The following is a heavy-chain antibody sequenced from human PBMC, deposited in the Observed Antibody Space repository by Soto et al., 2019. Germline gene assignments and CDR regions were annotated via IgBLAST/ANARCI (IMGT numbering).Heavy chain of an antibody. Sequence: QVQLVQSGAEVKKPGASVKVSCKASGYTFTSFGISWVRQAPGQGLEWMGWITAYNGNTNYAQKVQRRATKTADTSTSTVYMELRSQRSAATAADYCARGGQAYYDSMGYLPFWYVALWGRGTLVTVSA. CDR2: ITAYNGNT. J-gene: IGHJ2*01. CDR1: GYTFTSFG. V-gene: IGHV1-18*01. CDR3: ARGGQAYYDSMGYLPFWYVAL. D-gene: IGHD3-22*01.